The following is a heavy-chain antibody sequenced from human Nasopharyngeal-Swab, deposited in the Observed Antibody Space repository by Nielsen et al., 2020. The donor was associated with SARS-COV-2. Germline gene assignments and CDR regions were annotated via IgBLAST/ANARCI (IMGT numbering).Heavy chain of an antibody. Sequence: GESLKTSCAASGFTCSSYAMSWVRQAPGKGLEWVSAISGSGGSTYYADSVKGRFTISRDNSKNTLYLQMNSLRAEDTAVYYCAKDLGQLEPRGWFDPWGQGTLVTVSS. D-gene: IGHD1-1*01. V-gene: IGHV3-23*01. CDR3: AKDLGQLEPRGWFDP. CDR2: ISGSGGST. J-gene: IGHJ5*02. CDR1: GFTCSSYA.